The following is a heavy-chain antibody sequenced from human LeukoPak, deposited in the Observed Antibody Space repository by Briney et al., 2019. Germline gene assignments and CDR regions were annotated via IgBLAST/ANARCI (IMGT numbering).Heavy chain of an antibody. CDR3: AKDRGY. V-gene: IGHV3-23*01. Sequence: GGSLRRSCAASGFTFSTYAMTWVRQAPGKGLEWVSAISGSGDNTYYVDSVKGRFTISRDNSKNTLYLQMNSLRAEDTAVYYCAKDRGYWGQGTLVTVSS. J-gene: IGHJ4*02. CDR2: ISGSGDNT. CDR1: GFTFSTYA.